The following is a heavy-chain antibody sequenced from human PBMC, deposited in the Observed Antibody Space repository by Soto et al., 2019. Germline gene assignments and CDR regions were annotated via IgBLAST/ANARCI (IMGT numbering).Heavy chain of an antibody. J-gene: IGHJ4*02. CDR3: GASSSSGGWFDY. D-gene: IGHD6-6*01. CDR2: IIPIFGTA. CDR1: GGTFSSYA. V-gene: IGHV1-69*01. Sequence: QVQLVQSGAEVKKPGSSVKVSCKASGGTFSSYAISWVRQAPGQGLEWMGGIIPIFGTANYAQKFQGRVTITADESTNTAYMELSSLRSEDTAVYYCGASSSSGGWFDYWGQGTLVTVSS.